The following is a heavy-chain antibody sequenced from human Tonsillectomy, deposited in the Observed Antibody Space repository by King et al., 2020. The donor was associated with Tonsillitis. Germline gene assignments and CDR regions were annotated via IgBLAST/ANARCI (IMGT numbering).Heavy chain of an antibody. J-gene: IGHJ5*02. Sequence: VQLVESGGNLVQPGGSLRLSCAASGFTFSSFWMSWVRQAPGKELEWVANIKQDGSEKYYVDSVKGRFTISRDNAKNSLYLQMNSLRAEDTAVYHCARVFCAGDILTGYNPSGFDPWGQGTLVIVSS. CDR3: ARVFCAGDILTGYNPSGFDP. CDR2: IKQDGSEK. CDR1: GFTFSSFW. D-gene: IGHD3-9*01. V-gene: IGHV3-7*01.